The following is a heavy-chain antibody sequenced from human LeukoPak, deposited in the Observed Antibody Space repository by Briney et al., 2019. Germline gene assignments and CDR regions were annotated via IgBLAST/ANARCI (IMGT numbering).Heavy chain of an antibody. V-gene: IGHV1-46*01. Sequence: ASVKVSCKVSGYTLTELSMHWVRQAPGQGLEWMGIINPSGGSATYAQKFQGRVTMTRDTSTTTVYMELNSLRSEDTAVYYCARDVGQWLTGNYFDYWGQGTLVTVSS. CDR2: INPSGGSA. D-gene: IGHD6-19*01. J-gene: IGHJ4*02. CDR3: ARDVGQWLTGNYFDY. CDR1: GYTLTELS.